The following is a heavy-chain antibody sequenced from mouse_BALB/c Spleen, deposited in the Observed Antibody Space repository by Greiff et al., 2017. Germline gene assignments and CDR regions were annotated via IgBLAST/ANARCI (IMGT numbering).Heavy chain of an antibody. D-gene: IGHD1-1*02. CDR1: GFNIKDTY. Sequence: EVQLQQSGAELVKPGASVKLSCTASGFNIKDTYMHWVKQRPEQGLEWIGRIDPANGNTKYDPKFQGKATITADTSSNTAYLQLSSLTSEDTAVYYCARIHGRGYYYAMDYWGQGTSVTVSS. CDR2: IDPANGNT. CDR3: ARIHGRGYYYAMDY. V-gene: IGHV14-3*02. J-gene: IGHJ4*01.